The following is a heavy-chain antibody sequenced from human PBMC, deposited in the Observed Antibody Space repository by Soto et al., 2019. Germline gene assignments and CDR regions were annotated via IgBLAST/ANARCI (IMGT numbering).Heavy chain of an antibody. CDR2: IFASGRT. V-gene: IGHV4-4*07. J-gene: IGHJ4*02. CDR1: GGSISNDR. CDR3: TADLPGGNSDFFDY. D-gene: IGHD2-21*01. Sequence: SETLSLTCTVSGGSISNDRWSWVRQPAGKGLEWIGRIFASGRTNYNPSLQSRVTMSVDTSKNQFSLTMTSLAAADTAVYYCTADLPGGNSDFFDYWGQGTLVTVSS.